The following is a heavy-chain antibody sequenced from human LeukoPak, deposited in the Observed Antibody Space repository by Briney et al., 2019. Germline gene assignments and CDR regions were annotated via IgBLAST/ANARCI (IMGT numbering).Heavy chain of an antibody. J-gene: IGHJ4*02. CDR2: IYYSGST. CDR3: ARVSGDGYNRYYFDY. Sequence: SQTQSLTCTVSGGSISSGGYFWSWIRQHPGKGLEWMGYIYYSGSTYYNPSLKSRVTISVDTSKNQFSLKLSSVTAADTAVYHCARVSGDGYNRYYFDYWGQGTLVTVSS. V-gene: IGHV4-31*03. CDR1: GGSISSGGYF. D-gene: IGHD5-24*01.